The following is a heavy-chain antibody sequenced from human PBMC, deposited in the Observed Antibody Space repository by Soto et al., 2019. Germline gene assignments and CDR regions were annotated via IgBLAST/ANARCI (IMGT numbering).Heavy chain of an antibody. CDR3: ARFDSWYFAFDI. CDR2: IGTAGDT. D-gene: IGHD6-13*01. Sequence: EVQLVESGGGLVQPGGSLRLSCAASGFTFSSYDMHWVRQATGKGLEWVSAIGTAGDTYYPGSVKGRFTISRENAKNSLYLQMNSLRAEDTAVYYCARFDSWYFAFDIWGQGTMVTVSS. J-gene: IGHJ3*02. CDR1: GFTFSSYD. V-gene: IGHV3-13*01.